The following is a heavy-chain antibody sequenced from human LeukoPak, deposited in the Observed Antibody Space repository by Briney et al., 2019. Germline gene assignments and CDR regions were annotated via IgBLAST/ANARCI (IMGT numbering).Heavy chain of an antibody. J-gene: IGHJ6*03. CDR2: ISGNGGNT. D-gene: IGHD2/OR15-2a*01. Sequence: GGSLRLSCAASGFTFSSYAMSWVSQALGKGLEWVSGISGNGGNTYYADSVKGRLTISRDNAKNSLYLQMNSLRVEDTAVYYCVRVSPLTFYYYMDVWGKGTTVTVSS. CDR3: VRVSPLTFYYYMDV. CDR1: GFTFSSYA. V-gene: IGHV3-23*01.